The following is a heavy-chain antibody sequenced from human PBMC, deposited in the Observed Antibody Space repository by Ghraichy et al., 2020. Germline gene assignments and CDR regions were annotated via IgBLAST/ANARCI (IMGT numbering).Heavy chain of an antibody. D-gene: IGHD3-9*01. Sequence: GGSLRLSCAASGFTFSSYAMSWVRPAPGKGLEWVSAISGSGGSTYYADSVKGRFNISRDNYTNTLYLQTNSLRAEDTAVYYCAKDVTLRYFDWLGGGGGMDVWGQGTTVTVAS. CDR2: ISGSGGST. J-gene: IGHJ6*02. CDR3: AKDVTLRYFDWLGGGGGMDV. CDR1: GFTFSSYA. V-gene: IGHV3-23*01.